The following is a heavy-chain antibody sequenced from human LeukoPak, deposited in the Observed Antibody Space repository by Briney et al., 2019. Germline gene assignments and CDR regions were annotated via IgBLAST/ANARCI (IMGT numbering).Heavy chain of an antibody. D-gene: IGHD4-11*01. J-gene: IGHJ4*02. Sequence: PSETLSLTCTVSGGSISSSSYYWGWIRQPPGKGLEWIGSIYYSGSTYYNPSLKSRVTISVDTSKNQFSLKLSSVTAADTAVYYCARANDYSNYDVGYYFDYWGQGTLVTVSS. CDR2: IYYSGST. CDR1: GGSISSSSYY. V-gene: IGHV4-39*07. CDR3: ARANDYSNYDVGYYFDY.